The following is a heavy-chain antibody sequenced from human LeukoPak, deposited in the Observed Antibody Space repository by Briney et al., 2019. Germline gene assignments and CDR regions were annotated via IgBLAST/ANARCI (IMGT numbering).Heavy chain of an antibody. CDR1: GGSISTSTYY. Sequence: PSETLSLTCTVSGGSISTSTYYWGWIRQPPGKGPEWIGSIYYSGTTYYNPSLKSRVTISVDTSKNQFSLKLSSVTAADTAMYYCARILHNWFDPWGQGTLVTVSS. V-gene: IGHV4-39*01. CDR2: IYYSGTT. J-gene: IGHJ5*02. CDR3: ARILHNWFDP. D-gene: IGHD2-15*01.